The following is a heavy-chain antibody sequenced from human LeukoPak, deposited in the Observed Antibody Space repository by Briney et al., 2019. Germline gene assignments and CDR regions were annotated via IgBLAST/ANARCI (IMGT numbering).Heavy chain of an antibody. V-gene: IGHV4-59*12. CDR2: IYYSGST. CDR3: ARGRRYYGSGSYYNWFDP. Sequence: SETLSLTCTVSGGSISSYYWSWIRQPPGKGLEWIGYIYYSGSTNYNPSLKSRVTISVDTSKNQFSLKLSSVTAADTAVYYCARGRRYYGSGSYYNWFDPWGQGTLVTVSS. CDR1: GGSISSYY. J-gene: IGHJ5*02. D-gene: IGHD3-10*01.